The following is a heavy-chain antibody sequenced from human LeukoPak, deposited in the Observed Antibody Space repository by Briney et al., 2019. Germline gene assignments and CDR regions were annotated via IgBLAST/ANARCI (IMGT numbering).Heavy chain of an antibody. Sequence: PGGSPRLSCRGSGFTVNDYSVTWVRQTPGKGRGWVGFARTKAYGGTTECAASVKGRFTISRDESKSIAYLQMNSLETEDTAVFYCGVNFGVVKYDTFDIWGQGTMVTVSS. CDR1: GFTVNDYS. V-gene: IGHV3-49*04. CDR3: GVNFGVVKYDTFDI. D-gene: IGHD3-3*01. J-gene: IGHJ3*02. CDR2: ARTKAYGGTT.